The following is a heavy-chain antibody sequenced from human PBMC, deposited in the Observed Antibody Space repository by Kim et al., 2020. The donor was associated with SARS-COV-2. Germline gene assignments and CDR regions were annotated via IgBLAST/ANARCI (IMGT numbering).Heavy chain of an antibody. Sequence: GGSLRLSCAASGFTFSDYYMSWIRQAPGKGLEWVSYISSSSSYTNYADSVKGRFTISRDNAKNLLYLQMNSLRAEDTAVYYCARAQSIGWWTGSFDYWGQGTLVTVSS. J-gene: IGHJ4*02. CDR3: ARAQSIGWWTGSFDY. CDR1: GFTFSDYY. CDR2: ISSSSSYT. V-gene: IGHV3-11*05. D-gene: IGHD2-15*01.